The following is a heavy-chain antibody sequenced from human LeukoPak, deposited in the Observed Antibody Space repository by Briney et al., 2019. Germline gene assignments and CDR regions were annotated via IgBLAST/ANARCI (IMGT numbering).Heavy chain of an antibody. CDR2: IIPIFGTA. J-gene: IGHJ5*02. V-gene: IGHV1-69*13. CDR3: ARALPYGGNWFDP. D-gene: IGHD4-17*01. Sequence: ASVKVSCKASGVTFSSYAISWVRQAPGQGLEWMGGIIPIFGTANYAQKFQGRVTITADESTSTAYMELSSLRSEDTAVYYCARALPYGGNWFDPWGQGTLVTVSS. CDR1: GVTFSSYA.